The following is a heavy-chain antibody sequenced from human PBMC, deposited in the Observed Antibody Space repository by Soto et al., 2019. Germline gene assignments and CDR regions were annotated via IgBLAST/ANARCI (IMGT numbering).Heavy chain of an antibody. J-gene: IGHJ4*02. D-gene: IGHD4-17*01. CDR3: EKDLSATVTTHLGFVD. V-gene: IGHV3-30*18. CDR1: GFPFSSYG. Sequence: GGSLRLSCAASGFPFSSYGMHWVRQAPGKGLEWVAVISYDGSNKYYADSVKGRFTISRDNSKNTLYLQMNSLRAEDTAVYYCEKDLSATVTTHLGFVDWCQGNLVTV. CDR2: ISYDGSNK.